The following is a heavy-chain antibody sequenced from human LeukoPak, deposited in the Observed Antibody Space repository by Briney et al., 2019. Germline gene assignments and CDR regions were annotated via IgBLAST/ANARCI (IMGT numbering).Heavy chain of an antibody. CDR1: GGSFSGYY. Sequence: PSETLSLTCAVYGGSFSGYYWSWIRQPPGKGLEWIGEINHSGSTNYNPSLKSRVTISVDKSKNQFSLKLSSVTAADTAVYYCAGCVGSTVNYYYYMDVWGKGTTVTVSS. D-gene: IGHD2-15*01. J-gene: IGHJ6*03. CDR2: INHSGST. CDR3: AGCVGSTVNYYYYMDV. V-gene: IGHV4-34*01.